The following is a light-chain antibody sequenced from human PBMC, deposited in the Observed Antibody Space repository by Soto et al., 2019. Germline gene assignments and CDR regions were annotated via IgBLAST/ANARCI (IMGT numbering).Light chain of an antibody. V-gene: IGKV3-15*01. J-gene: IGKJ4*01. CDR3: QHYTNWPLT. CDR2: DAS. Sequence: EIVMTQSPVTLSVSPGERATLSCRASHDVSSRLALYQQKPGQAPRLLIYDASTRATGLPARFSGSGSGTEFTLTISSLQSEDFAVYYCQHYTNWPLTFGGGTKVEIK. CDR1: HDVSSR.